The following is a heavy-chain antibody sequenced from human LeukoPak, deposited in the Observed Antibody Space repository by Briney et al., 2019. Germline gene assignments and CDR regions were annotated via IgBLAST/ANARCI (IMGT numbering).Heavy chain of an antibody. V-gene: IGHV3-48*01. CDR3: AKARGYSGYDSAAIDY. CDR2: ISSSSSTI. Sequence: GSLRLSCAASGFTFSSYSMNWVRQAPGKGLEWVSYISSSSSTIYYADSVKGRFTISRDNAKNSLYLQMNSLRAEDTAMYYCAKARGYSGYDSAAIDYWGQGTLVTVSS. D-gene: IGHD5-12*01. J-gene: IGHJ4*02. CDR1: GFTFSSYS.